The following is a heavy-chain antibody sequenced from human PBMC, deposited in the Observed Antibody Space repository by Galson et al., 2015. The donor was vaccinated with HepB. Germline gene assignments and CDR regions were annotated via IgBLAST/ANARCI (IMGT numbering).Heavy chain of an antibody. V-gene: IGHV4-61*02. CDR3: ARQGPAPRHYFYNYIDV. D-gene: IGHD2-2*01. CDR2: VHTSGTT. CDR1: GGSISSGSYY. Sequence: TLSLTCTVSGGSISSGSYYWTWIRQPAGKGLEWIGRVHTSGTTNYSPSLNSRVTVSLDTSKSQFSLKLSSGTAADTAVYYCARQGPAPRHYFYNYIDVWGKGTTVTVSS. J-gene: IGHJ6*03.